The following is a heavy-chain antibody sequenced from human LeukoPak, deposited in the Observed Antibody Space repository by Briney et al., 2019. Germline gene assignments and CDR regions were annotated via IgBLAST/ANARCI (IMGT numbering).Heavy chain of an antibody. CDR3: ARERTMYSSSWFDY. Sequence: GGSLRLSCAASGFTFSSYAMHWVRQAPGKGLEWVAVISYDGSNKYYADSVKGRFTISRDNSKNTLYLQMNSLRAEDTAVYYCARERTMYSSSWFDYWGQGTLVTVSS. J-gene: IGHJ4*02. CDR2: ISYDGSNK. CDR1: GFTFSSYA. D-gene: IGHD6-6*01. V-gene: IGHV3-30-3*01.